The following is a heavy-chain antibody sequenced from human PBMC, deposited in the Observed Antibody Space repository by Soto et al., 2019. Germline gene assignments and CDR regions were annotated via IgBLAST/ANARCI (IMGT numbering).Heavy chain of an antibody. CDR1: GFTFSSYG. CDR2: ISHDVSTK. D-gene: IGHD5-18*01. J-gene: IGHJ4*02. V-gene: IGHV3-30*03. CDR3: ATNSYGYVSTYYFDY. Sequence: QVPLVESGGGVVQPGRSLRLSCAASGFTFSSYGMHWVRQAPGKGLEWVAVISHDVSTKYYADSVKGRFTISSDNSKNTRHLQMTSLRAEDTAVYYCATNSYGYVSTYYFDYWGQGTLVTVSS.